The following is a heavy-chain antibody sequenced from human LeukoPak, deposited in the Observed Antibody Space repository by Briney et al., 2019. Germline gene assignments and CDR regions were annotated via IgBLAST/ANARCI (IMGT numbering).Heavy chain of an antibody. Sequence: PGGSLRLSCAASGFTFSRYWMSWVRQAPGKGLEWVANIKQDGSDKYYVDSVKGRFSISRDNAKNSLYLQMNSLRAEDTAVYYCARAGGGSSGWSYFDYWGQGTLVTVSS. CDR1: GFTFSRYW. CDR3: ARAGGGSSGWSYFDY. J-gene: IGHJ4*02. CDR2: IKQDGSDK. D-gene: IGHD6-19*01. V-gene: IGHV3-7*01.